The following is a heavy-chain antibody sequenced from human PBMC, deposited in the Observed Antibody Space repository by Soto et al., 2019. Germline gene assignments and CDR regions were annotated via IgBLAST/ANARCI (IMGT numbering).Heavy chain of an antibody. CDR3: AHIGERRVIPRFDY. D-gene: IGHD3-22*01. V-gene: IGHV2-5*02. J-gene: IGHJ4*02. CDR1: GFSLSTSGVG. Sequence: QITLKESGPTLVKPTQTLTLTCTFSGFSLSTSGVGVGWIRQPPGKALEWLALIYWDDDKRYSPSLKSRLTITKDTSKNQVVLTMTIMDPVDTATYYCAHIGERRVIPRFDYWGQGTLVTVSS. CDR2: IYWDDDK.